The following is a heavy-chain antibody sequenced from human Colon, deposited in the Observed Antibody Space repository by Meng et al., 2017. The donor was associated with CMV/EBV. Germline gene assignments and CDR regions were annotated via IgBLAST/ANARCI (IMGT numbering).Heavy chain of an antibody. Sequence: GGSLRLSCAASGFTFGNDWIHWVRQAPGKGRAWVSRIDSDGTSISYADSVKGRFTISRDNGKNTLYLQIHSLRGEDTAMYYCARGGAFCSTAGCHRNDAFDIWGRGTMVTVSS. CDR3: ARGGAFCSTAGCHRNDAFDI. CDR2: IDSDGTSI. D-gene: IGHD2-2*01. CDR1: GFTFGNDW. V-gene: IGHV3-74*01. J-gene: IGHJ3*02.